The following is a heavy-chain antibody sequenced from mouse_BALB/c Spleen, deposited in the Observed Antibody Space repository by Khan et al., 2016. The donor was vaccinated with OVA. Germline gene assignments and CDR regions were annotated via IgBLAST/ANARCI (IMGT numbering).Heavy chain of an antibody. CDR2: IWGDGST. CDR1: GFSLTGYG. Sequence: QVRLQQSGPGLVAPSQSLSITCTVSGFSLTGYGVNWVRQPPGKGLEWLGMIWGDGSTDYNSALKSRMSISKDNSKSQVFLKMNSLQTDDTARYYCARAYFGNYREAMDYWGQGTSGTVSS. D-gene: IGHD2-10*01. V-gene: IGHV2-6-7*01. CDR3: ARAYFGNYREAMDY. J-gene: IGHJ4*01.